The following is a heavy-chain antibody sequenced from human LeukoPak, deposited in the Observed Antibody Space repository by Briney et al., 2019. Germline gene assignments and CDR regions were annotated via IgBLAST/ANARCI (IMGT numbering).Heavy chain of an antibody. CDR1: GFTFSGSA. V-gene: IGHV3-73*01. D-gene: IGHD5-24*01. CDR3: TPYRDRNWFDP. J-gene: IGHJ5*02. CDR2: ISSKANSHAT. Sequence: GGSLRLSFAASGFTFSGSALHWVRQASGKGLGWVGRISSKANSHATTYAASVNGRFTISRDDSKNTAYLQMNSLKTEDTAVYYCTPYRDRNWFDPWGQGTLVTVSS.